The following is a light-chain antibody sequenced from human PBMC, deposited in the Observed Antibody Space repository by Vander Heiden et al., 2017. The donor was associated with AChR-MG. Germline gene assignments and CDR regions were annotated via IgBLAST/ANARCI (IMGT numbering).Light chain of an antibody. J-gene: IGLJ3*02. CDR3: SSYTSSSTLV. CDR2: VVS. Sequence: QSALPQPASVSGSPGQSLTLSCPGPSGDVAAYHYISWYQHHPGRAPTPTISVVSMRTSGVSNLCSGSKAGNTASLTTSWRQAEDEAHYYCSSYTSSSTLVFGGGTKLTVL. CDR1: SGDVAAYHY. V-gene: IGLV2-14*01.